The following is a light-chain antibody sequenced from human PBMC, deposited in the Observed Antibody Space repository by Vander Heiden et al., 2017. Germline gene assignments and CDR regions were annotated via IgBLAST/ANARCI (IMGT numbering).Light chain of an antibody. CDR3: SSYTSSSKWV. CDR2: DVN. CDR1: SSDVGGYNF. Sequence: QSALTQPASVPGSPGQSFTISCTGASSDVGGYNFVSWYQRHPGKAPKLMIYDVNERPSGVSYRFSGSKSGNTASLTISGLQAEDEADYYCSSYTSSSKWVFGGGTRLTVL. V-gene: IGLV2-14*03. J-gene: IGLJ3*02.